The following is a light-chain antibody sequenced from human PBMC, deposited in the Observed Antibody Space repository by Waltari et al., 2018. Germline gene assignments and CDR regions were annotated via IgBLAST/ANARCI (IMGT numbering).Light chain of an antibody. CDR2: DDR. CDR1: NIGTYR. CDR3: HVWHPHVDPGV. J-gene: IGLJ1*01. V-gene: IGLV3-21*04. Sequence: SYVVTQPPSVSVAPGETATITCGGDNIGTYRVHWYQQKAGQAPVLVIFDDRDRPSGIPDRVSGSNSGNTATRTISRVEAGDESRYYCHVWHPHVDPGVFGTGTEVTVL.